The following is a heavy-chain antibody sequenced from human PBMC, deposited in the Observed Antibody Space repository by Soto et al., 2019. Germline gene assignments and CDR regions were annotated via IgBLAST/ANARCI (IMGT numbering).Heavy chain of an antibody. CDR1: GGTFSTYA. CDR3: ASGIQLWLRRINNGYSG. Sequence: QVQLVQSGAEVKKPEPSVKVSCKAPGGTFSTYAISWVRQAPGQGLEWMGGIIPMFGTANYAQRFQDRVTITADESTNTVYMELSSLRSEDTAGYFCASGIQLWLRRINNGYSGWGQGTLVTVSS. CDR2: IIPMFGTA. J-gene: IGHJ4*02. V-gene: IGHV1-69*12. D-gene: IGHD5-18*01.